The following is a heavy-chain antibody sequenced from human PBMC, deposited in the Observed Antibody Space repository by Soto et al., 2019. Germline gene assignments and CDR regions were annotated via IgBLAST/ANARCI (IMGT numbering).Heavy chain of an antibody. CDR2: IWNDGSNS. Sequence: PGGSLRLSCAASGFTFNNYGMHWVRQAPGKGLEWLAVIWNDGSNSSYANSVKGRFTISRDNSKNTLYLQMSSLRAEDTGVYYCARINFSKQQLVVRDYYYYLDVWGKGTSVIVSS. V-gene: IGHV3-33*01. CDR3: ARINFSKQQLVVRDYYYYLDV. CDR1: GFTFNNYG. J-gene: IGHJ6*03. D-gene: IGHD6-13*01.